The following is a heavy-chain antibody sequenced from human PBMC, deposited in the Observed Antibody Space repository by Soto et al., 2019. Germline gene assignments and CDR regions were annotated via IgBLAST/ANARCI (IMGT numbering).Heavy chain of an antibody. V-gene: IGHV3-21*01. CDR3: ARDTIYMVRGVGDSPYYYYYGMDV. Sequence: GGSLRLSCAASGFTFSSYSINWVRQAPGKGLEWVSSISSSSSYIYYADSVKGRFTISRDNAKNSLYLQMNSLRAEDTAVYYCARDTIYMVRGVGDSPYYYYYGMDVWGQGTTVTVSS. CDR1: GFTFSSYS. J-gene: IGHJ6*02. CDR2: ISSSSSYI. D-gene: IGHD3-10*01.